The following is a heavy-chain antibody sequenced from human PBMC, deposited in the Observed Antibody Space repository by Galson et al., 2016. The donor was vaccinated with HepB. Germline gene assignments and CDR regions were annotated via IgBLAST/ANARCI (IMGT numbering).Heavy chain of an antibody. J-gene: IGHJ4*02. V-gene: IGHV3-30*09. CDR3: ASNRVVRGVQKSYFDY. CDR1: GFAFRSYG. CDR2: ISDDGGSQ. D-gene: IGHD3-10*01. Sequence: SLRLSCAASGFAFRSYGMHWVRRGPGKGLEWMALISDDGGSQYYPDSVKGRFAISRDDSKNTIYLQMNSLRAEDTALYYCASNRVVRGVQKSYFDYWGQGTLVTVSS.